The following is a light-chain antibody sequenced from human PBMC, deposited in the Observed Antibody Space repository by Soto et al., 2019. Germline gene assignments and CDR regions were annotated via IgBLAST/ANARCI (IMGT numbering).Light chain of an antibody. J-gene: IGKJ1*01. V-gene: IGKV1-39*01. Sequence: DIQMTQSTSSLSASVGDTVTITCRASQTILTYLNWYQQKPGKAPKLLIYAASSLQSGVPSRFSGGGSATDFTLTISSLQPEDFATYYCQQSFGTTWTFGRGTKVDIK. CDR2: AAS. CDR1: QTILTY. CDR3: QQSFGTTWT.